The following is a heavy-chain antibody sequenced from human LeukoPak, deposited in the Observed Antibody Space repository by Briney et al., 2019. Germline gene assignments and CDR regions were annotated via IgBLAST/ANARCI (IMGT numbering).Heavy chain of an antibody. CDR2: ISGSGGNT. CDR1: GFTFSSYA. V-gene: IGHV3-23*01. Sequence: GGSLRLSCAASGFTFSSYAMSWVRQAPGKGMEWVSAISGSGGNTYYADSVKGRFTISRDNSKNTLYLQMNSLRADDTAVYYCAREGPASNWFDPWGQGTLVTVSS. J-gene: IGHJ5*02. CDR3: AREGPASNWFDP. D-gene: IGHD2-2*01.